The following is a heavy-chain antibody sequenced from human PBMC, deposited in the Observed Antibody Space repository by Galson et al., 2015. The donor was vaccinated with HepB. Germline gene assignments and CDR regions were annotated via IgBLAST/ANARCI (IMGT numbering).Heavy chain of an antibody. CDR3: TTRQNPFL. V-gene: IGHV3-15*07. CDR1: GFTFGNSW. J-gene: IGHJ4*02. Sequence: SLRLSCAASGFTFGNSWMNWVRQAPGKGLEWVCRIKRKGDYGAIDYAAPVKGRFTISRDDSKNTLYLQMNSLKTEDTAMYYCTTRQNPFLWGQGTLVTVSS. D-gene: IGHD2-21*01. CDR2: IKRKGDYGAI.